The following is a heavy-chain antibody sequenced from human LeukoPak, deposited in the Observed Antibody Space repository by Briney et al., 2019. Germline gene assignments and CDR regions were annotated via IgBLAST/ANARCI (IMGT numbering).Heavy chain of an antibody. D-gene: IGHD1-1*01. CDR1: GGSISRSSYY. V-gene: IGHV4-39*01. J-gene: IGHJ4*02. CDR3: ARHENRNDGFDY. Sequence: SETLSLTYIVSGGSISRSSYYWGWIRQPPGKGLEWIGSIYYSGNTYYNPSLKSRVTISVDRSKNQFSLKLSSVTAADTAVYYCARHENRNDGFDYWGQGTLVTVSS. CDR2: IYYSGNT.